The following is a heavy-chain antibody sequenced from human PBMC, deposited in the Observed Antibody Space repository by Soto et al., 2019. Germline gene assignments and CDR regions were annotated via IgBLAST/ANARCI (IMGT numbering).Heavy chain of an antibody. CDR3: AKPRRSVLLSREYFQH. D-gene: IGHD3-10*01. CDR1: GFTFSSYG. V-gene: IGHV3-30*18. J-gene: IGHJ1*01. Sequence: QVQLVESGGGVVQPGRSLRLSCAASGFTFSSYGMHWVRQAPGKGLEWVAVISYDGSNKYYADSVKGRFTISRDNSKNALYLQMSSLRAEDTAVYYCAKPRRSVLLSREYFQHWGQGTLVTVSS. CDR2: ISYDGSNK.